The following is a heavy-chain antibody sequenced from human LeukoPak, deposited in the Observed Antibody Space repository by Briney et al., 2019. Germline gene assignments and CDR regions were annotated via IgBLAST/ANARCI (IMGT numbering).Heavy chain of an antibody. CDR2: INYNGIYI. D-gene: IGHD5-24*01. CDR1: GLTFSSYD. V-gene: IGHV3-21*01. CDR3: ARIGPGRDGSNSFDQ. Sequence: GDSLRLSCAASGLTFSSYDTTWVRQAPGKGLEYVSSINYNGIYIFSADSVKGRFTISRDNAKNSLYLEMNSLRVEDTAFYYCARIGPGRDGSNSFDQWGQGTLVIVSS. J-gene: IGHJ4*02.